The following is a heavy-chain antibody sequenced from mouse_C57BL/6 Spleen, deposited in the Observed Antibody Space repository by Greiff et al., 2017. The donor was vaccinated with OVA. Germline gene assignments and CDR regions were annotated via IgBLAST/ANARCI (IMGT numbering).Heavy chain of an antibody. CDR2: IDPSDSYT. CDR3: ARGDYSPPYYFDY. J-gene: IGHJ2*01. Sequence: QVQLKQPGAELVMPGASVKLSCKASGYTFTSYWMHWVKQRPGQGLEWIGEIDPSDSYTNYNQKFKGKSTLTVDKSSSTAYMQLSSLTSEDSAVYYCARGDYSPPYYFDYWGQGTTLTVSS. CDR1: GYTFTSYW. V-gene: IGHV1-69*01. D-gene: IGHD2-12*01.